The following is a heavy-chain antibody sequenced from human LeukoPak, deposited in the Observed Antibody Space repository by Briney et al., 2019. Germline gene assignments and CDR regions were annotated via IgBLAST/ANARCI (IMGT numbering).Heavy chain of an antibody. Sequence: PGGSLRLSCAASGFTFSSYAMSWVRQAPGKGLEWVSAISGSGGSTYYADSVKGRFTISRDNSKNTLYLQMNSLRAEDTAVYYCARGQHYDILTGYLDYWGQGTLVTVSS. CDR2: ISGSGGST. D-gene: IGHD3-9*01. J-gene: IGHJ4*02. V-gene: IGHV3-23*01. CDR3: ARGQHYDILTGYLDY. CDR1: GFTFSSYA.